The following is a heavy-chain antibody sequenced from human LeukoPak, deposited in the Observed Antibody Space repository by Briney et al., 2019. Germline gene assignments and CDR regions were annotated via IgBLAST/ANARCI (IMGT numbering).Heavy chain of an antibody. CDR2: ISGSGGST. V-gene: IGHV3-23*01. CDR3: ANSLPRQYGEDAFDI. J-gene: IGHJ3*02. D-gene: IGHD3-10*01. CDR1: GFTFSSYG. Sequence: PGGSLGLSCAASGFTFSSYGMSWVRQAPGKGLEWASAISGSGGSTYYADSVKGRFTISRDNSKNTLYLQMNSLRAEDTAVYYCANSLPRQYGEDAFDIWGQGTMVTVSS.